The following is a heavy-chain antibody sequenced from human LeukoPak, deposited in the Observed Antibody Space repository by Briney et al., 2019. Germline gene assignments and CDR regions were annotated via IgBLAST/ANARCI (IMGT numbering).Heavy chain of an antibody. CDR3: ARTDYDFWSGYYPLLFC. Sequence: GASVKVSCKASGGTFSSYAISWVRQAPGQGLEWMGGIIPTFGTANYAQEFQGRVTITADESTSTAYMELSSLRSEDTAVYYCARTDYDFWSGYYPLLFCWGQGTLVTVSS. D-gene: IGHD3-3*01. J-gene: IGHJ4*02. V-gene: IGHV1-69*13. CDR2: IIPTFGTA. CDR1: GGTFSSYA.